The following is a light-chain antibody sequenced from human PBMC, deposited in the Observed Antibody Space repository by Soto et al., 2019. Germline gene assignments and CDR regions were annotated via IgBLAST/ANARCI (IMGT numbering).Light chain of an antibody. CDR1: QDISSG. CDR2: DAS. J-gene: IGKJ3*01. V-gene: IGKV1-13*02. Sequence: AIQLTQSPSSLSASVGDRVTITCRASQDISSGLAWYQQKPGTGPKLLIYDASSLESGVPSRFSGSGSGTDFTLTISSLQPEDFATYYCLHFKSYPFAFGPGPKVDIK. CDR3: LHFKSYPFA.